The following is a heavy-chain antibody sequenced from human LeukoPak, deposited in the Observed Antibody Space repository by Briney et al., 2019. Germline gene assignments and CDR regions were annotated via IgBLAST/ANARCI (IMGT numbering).Heavy chain of an antibody. CDR3: AKDWRWELLKGAFNV. CDR2: ISSSSSTI. D-gene: IGHD2-15*01. V-gene: IGHV3-48*01. CDR1: GFTFSSYS. Sequence: GGSLRLSCAASGFTFSSYSMNWVRQAPGKGLEWVSYISSSSSTIYYADSVKGRFTISRDNAKHSLYLQMNSLRTEDTAVYYCAKDWRWELLKGAFNVWGQGTMVTVSA. J-gene: IGHJ3*01.